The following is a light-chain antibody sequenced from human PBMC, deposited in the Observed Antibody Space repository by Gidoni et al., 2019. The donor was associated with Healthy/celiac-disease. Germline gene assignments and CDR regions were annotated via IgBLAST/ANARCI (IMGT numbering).Light chain of an antibody. CDR2: GAS. J-gene: IGKJ3*01. CDR3: QQYGSFFT. CDR1: QSVSSSY. Sequence: IVLTQSPGTLSLSPGERATLSCRASQSVSSSYLAWYQQKPGQAPRLLIDGASSRATGIPDRFSGSGSGTDFTLTISRLEPEDFAVYYCQQYGSFFTFGPGTKVDIK. V-gene: IGKV3-20*01.